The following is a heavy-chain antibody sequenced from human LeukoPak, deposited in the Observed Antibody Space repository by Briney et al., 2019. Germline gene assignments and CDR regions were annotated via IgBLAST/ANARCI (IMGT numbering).Heavy chain of an antibody. CDR1: GGSISSYY. CDR2: IYYSGST. D-gene: IGHD3-9*01. J-gene: IGHJ6*02. V-gene: IGHV4-59*08. CDR3: ARLRADILTGYYTYYYGMDV. Sequence: PSQTLSLTCTVSGGSISSYYWSWIRQPPGKGLEWIGYIYYSGSTNYNPSLKSRVTISVDTSKNQFSLKLSSVTAADTAVYYCARLRADILTGYYTYYYGMDVWGQGTTVTVSS.